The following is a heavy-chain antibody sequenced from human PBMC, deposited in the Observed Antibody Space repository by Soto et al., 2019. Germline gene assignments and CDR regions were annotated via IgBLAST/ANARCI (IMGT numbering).Heavy chain of an antibody. CDR2: IWSDGSKE. V-gene: IGHV3-33*01. CDR1: GLPFSASG. Sequence: GGSLRLSCAASGLPFSASGMHWVRQAPGKGLEWVVMIWSDGSKEYYADSVKGRFTITRDNSKNMVFLQMDSLRAEDTAVYYCARDKGTTCLDTWGQGNMVTVSS. CDR3: ARDKGTTCLDT. D-gene: IGHD1-26*01. J-gene: IGHJ5*02.